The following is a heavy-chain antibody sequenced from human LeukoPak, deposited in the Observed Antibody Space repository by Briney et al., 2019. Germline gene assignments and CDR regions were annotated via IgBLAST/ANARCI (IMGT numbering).Heavy chain of an antibody. CDR2: INSDGSTT. J-gene: IGHJ3*02. CDR3: ARRSAARDAFDI. Sequence: GGSLRLSCAASGFTFSSYWMHWVRQAPGKGLVWVSRINSDGSTTSYADSVKGRFTISRDNAKNTLYLQMNSLRAEDTAAYYCARRSAARDAFDIWGQGTMVTASS. CDR1: GFTFSSYW. D-gene: IGHD6-6*01. V-gene: IGHV3-74*01.